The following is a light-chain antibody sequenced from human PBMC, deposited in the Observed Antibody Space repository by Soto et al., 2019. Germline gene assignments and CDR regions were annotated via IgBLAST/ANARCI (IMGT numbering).Light chain of an antibody. V-gene: IGLV9-49*01. Sequence: QSVLTQPPSASASLGASVTLTCTLSSGYTNYKVDWYQQRPGKGPRFVMRVGTGGIAGSKGDGIPDRFSVLGSGLNRYLTIKNIQEEDESDYHCGADHGSGSNFVVVFGGGTKLTVL. CDR1: SGYTNYK. CDR3: GADHGSGSNFVVV. J-gene: IGLJ2*01. CDR2: VGTGGIAG.